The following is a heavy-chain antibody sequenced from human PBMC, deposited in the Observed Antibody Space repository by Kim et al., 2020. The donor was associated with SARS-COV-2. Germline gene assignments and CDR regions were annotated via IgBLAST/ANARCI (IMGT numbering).Heavy chain of an antibody. CDR2: LGPEDGET. CDR3: ATASIVVVVAATPYFDY. D-gene: IGHD2-15*01. CDR1: GYTLTELS. Sequence: ASVKVSCKVSGYTLTELSMHWVRQAPGKGLEWMGGLGPEDGETIYAQKFQGRVTMTEDTSTDTAYMELSRLRSEDTAVYYCATASIVVVVAATPYFDYWGQGTLVTVSS. J-gene: IGHJ4*02. V-gene: IGHV1-24*01.